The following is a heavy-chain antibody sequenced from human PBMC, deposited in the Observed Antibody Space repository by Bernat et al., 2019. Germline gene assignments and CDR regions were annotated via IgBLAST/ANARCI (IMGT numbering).Heavy chain of an antibody. CDR3: ARVYSGSYFDFDY. D-gene: IGHD1-26*01. V-gene: IGHV4-59*01. Sequence: GKRQQGGTGRGKPAETLALTCTVSGGSISSYYWSWIRQPPGKGLEWIGYIYYSGSTNYNPSLKSRVTISVDTSKNQFSLKLSSVTAADTAVYYCARVYSGSYFDFDYWGQGTLVTVSS. CDR2: IYYSGST. CDR1: GGSISSYY. J-gene: IGHJ4*02.